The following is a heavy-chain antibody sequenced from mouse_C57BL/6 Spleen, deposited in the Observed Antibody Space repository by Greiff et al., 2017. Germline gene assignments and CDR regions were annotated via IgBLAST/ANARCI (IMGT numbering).Heavy chain of an antibody. CDR1: GYAFSSSW. V-gene: IGHV1-82*01. CDR3: ADDYLFAY. Sequence: QVQLQQSGPELVKPGASVKISCKASGYAFSSSWMNWVKQRPGKGLEWIGRIYPGDGDTNYKGKFKGKAPLTSDKTSSTTYMQLSSPASEDSAVYFCADDYLFAYWGQGTLVTVSA. D-gene: IGHD2-4*01. CDR2: IYPGDGDT. J-gene: IGHJ3*01.